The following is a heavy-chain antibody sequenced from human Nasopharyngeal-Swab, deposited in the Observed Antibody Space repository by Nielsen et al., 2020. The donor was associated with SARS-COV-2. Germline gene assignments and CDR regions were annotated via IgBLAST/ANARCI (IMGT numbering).Heavy chain of an antibody. Sequence: RQAPGKGLEWIGSIYYSGSTYYNPSLKSRVTISVDTSKNQFSLKLSSVTAADTAVYYCIGYCSSTSCRETDAFDIWGQGTMVTVSS. J-gene: IGHJ3*02. CDR2: IYYSGST. CDR3: IGYCSSTSCRETDAFDI. V-gene: IGHV4-39*01. D-gene: IGHD2-2*01.